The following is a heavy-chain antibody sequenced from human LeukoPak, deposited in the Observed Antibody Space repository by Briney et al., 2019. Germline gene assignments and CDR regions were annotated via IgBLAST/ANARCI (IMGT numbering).Heavy chain of an antibody. Sequence: PSETLSLTCTVSGGSLSNYYWSWIRQPPGKGLEWIADIYYSGSTNYNPSLKSRVTISVDTSKNQFSLKLSSVTAADTAVYYCARLDCSGGSCYSHYYYCMDVWGIGTTVTVSS. CDR2: IYYSGST. J-gene: IGHJ6*03. V-gene: IGHV4-59*01. D-gene: IGHD2-15*01. CDR3: ARLDCSGGSCYSHYYYCMDV. CDR1: GGSLSNYY.